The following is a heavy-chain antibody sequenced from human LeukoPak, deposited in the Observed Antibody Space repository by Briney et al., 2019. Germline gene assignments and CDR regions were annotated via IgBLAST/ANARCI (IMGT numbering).Heavy chain of an antibody. CDR1: GGTFSSYA. CDR2: IIPILGIA. V-gene: IGHV1-69*04. J-gene: IGHJ4*02. Sequence: GASVKVSCKASGGTFSSYAISWVRQAPGQGLEWMGRIIPILGIANYAQKFQGRVTITADKSTSTAYMELSSLRSEDTAVYYCARGLHSGYDSSSFDYWGQGTLVTVSS. CDR3: ARGLHSGYDSSSFDY. D-gene: IGHD5-12*01.